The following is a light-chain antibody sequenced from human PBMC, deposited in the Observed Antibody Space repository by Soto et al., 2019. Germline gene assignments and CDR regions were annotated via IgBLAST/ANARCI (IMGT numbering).Light chain of an antibody. V-gene: IGKV3-15*01. CDR3: HQYNNWPLIT. CDR1: QSVSNN. J-gene: IGKJ5*01. CDR2: DAS. Sequence: ELVVTQSPVTLSVSPGDRATLSCRASQSVSNNLAWYQQKPGQAPRLLIYDASTRATGIPARFSGSGSGTEFTLTISSLQSEDFAVYYCHQYNNWPLITFGQGTRLEIK.